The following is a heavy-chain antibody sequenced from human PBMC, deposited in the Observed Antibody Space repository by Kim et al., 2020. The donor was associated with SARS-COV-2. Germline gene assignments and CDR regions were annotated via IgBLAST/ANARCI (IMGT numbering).Heavy chain of an antibody. Sequence: SETLSLTCTVSGGSISSSSYYWGWIRQPPGKGLEWIGSIYYSGSTYYNPSLKSRVTISVDTSKNQFSLKLSSVTAADTAVYYCARHGAIAGSGSYYHGPYYYYGMDVWGQGTTVTVSS. CDR3: ARHGAIAGSGSYYHGPYYYYGMDV. CDR2: IYYSGST. V-gene: IGHV4-39*01. CDR1: GGSISSSSYY. J-gene: IGHJ6*02. D-gene: IGHD3-10*01.